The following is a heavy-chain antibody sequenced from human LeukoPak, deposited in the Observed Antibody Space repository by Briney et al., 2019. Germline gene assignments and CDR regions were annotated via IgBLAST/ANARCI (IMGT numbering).Heavy chain of an antibody. Sequence: SETLSLTCAVYGGSFSGYYWSWIRQPPGKGLEWIGEINHSGSTNYNPSLKRRVTISVDTSKNQFSLKLNSVTAADTAVYYCARGCPGGYSSSWYYYFDYWGQGTLVTVSS. CDR1: GGSFSGYY. D-gene: IGHD6-13*01. J-gene: IGHJ4*02. CDR2: INHSGST. CDR3: ARGCPGGYSSSWYYYFDY. V-gene: IGHV4-34*01.